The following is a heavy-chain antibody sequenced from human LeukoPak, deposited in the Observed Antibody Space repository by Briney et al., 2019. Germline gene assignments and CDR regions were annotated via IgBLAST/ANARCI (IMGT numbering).Heavy chain of an antibody. CDR3: ARGPVQLERRGYYFDY. J-gene: IGHJ4*02. V-gene: IGHV1-8*01. CDR1: GYTFTSYD. D-gene: IGHD1-1*01. Sequence: ASVKVSCKASGYTFTSYDINWVRQATGQGLEWMGWMNPNSGNTGYAQKFQGRVTMTRNTSIGTAYMELSSLRSEDTAVYYCARGPVQLERRGYYFDYWGQGTLVTVSS. CDR2: MNPNSGNT.